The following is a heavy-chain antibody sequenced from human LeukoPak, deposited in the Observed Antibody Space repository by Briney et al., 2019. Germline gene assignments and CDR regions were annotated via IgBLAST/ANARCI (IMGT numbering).Heavy chain of an antibody. CDR3: ARLPPGIAVAVYDY. V-gene: IGHV1-18*01. CDR2: ISAYNGNT. CDR1: GYTFTSYG. Sequence: GASVKVSCKASGYTFTSYGISWVRQAPGQGLEWMGWISAYNGNTNYAQKLQGRVTMTTDTSTSTAYMELRSLRSDDTAVYYCARLPPGIAVAVYDYWGQGTLVTVSS. J-gene: IGHJ4*02. D-gene: IGHD6-19*01.